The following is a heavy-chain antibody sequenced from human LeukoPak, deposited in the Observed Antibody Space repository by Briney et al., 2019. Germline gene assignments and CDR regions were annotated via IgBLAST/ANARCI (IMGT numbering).Heavy chain of an antibody. CDR3: AREGRGGYYGFDY. CDR1: GFTFSSSW. J-gene: IGHJ4*02. Sequence: PGGSLRLSSAASGFTFSSSWMHWVRQAPGKGLVWVSRINSDGSSTNYADSVKGRFTISRDNAKNTLYLQMNSLRAEDTAVYYCAREGRGGYYGFDYWGQGTLVTVSS. CDR2: INSDGSST. D-gene: IGHD3-3*01. V-gene: IGHV3-74*01.